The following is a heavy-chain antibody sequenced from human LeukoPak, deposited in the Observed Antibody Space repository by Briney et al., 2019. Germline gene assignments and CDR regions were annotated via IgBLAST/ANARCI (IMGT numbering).Heavy chain of an antibody. CDR1: GFTVSSIY. CDR2: IYSDGNT. CDR3: AGDTHSSSWYDH. V-gene: IGHV3-53*01. Sequence: PGGSLRLSCAVSGFTVSSIYMSWVRQAPGKGLERVSSIYSDGNTYYADSVKGRFTISRDSSRNTLYLQMNSLRVEDSAVYYCAGDTHSSSWYDHWGQGTLVTVS. J-gene: IGHJ5*02. D-gene: IGHD6-13*01.